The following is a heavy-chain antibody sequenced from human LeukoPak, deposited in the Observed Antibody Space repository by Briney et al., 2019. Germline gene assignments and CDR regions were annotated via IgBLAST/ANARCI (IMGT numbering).Heavy chain of an antibody. CDR1: GFTFSSSG. CDR2: ITGSGGST. D-gene: IGHD5-18*01. Sequence: GGSLRLSCAASGFTFSSSGMGWVRQAPGKGLECVSPITGSGGSTSYTDSVKGRFTISRDNSKNTLYLQMNSLRAEDTAVYYCARGRNTGRQFYFDYWGQGTLVTVAS. CDR3: ARGRNTGRQFYFDY. J-gene: IGHJ4*02. V-gene: IGHV3-23*01.